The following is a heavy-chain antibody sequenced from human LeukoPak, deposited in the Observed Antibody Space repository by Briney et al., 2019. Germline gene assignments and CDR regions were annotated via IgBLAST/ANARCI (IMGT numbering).Heavy chain of an antibody. CDR3: ARGFRYYYFDY. CDR1: GGSISSGGYS. V-gene: IGHV4-30-2*01. D-gene: IGHD1-14*01. Sequence: SQTLSLTCAVSGGSISSGGYSWSWIRQPPGKGLEWIGYIYHSGSTYYNPSLKSRVTISVDRSKNQFSLKLSSVTAADTAVYYCARGFRYYYFDYWGQGTLVTVSS. J-gene: IGHJ4*02. CDR2: IYHSGST.